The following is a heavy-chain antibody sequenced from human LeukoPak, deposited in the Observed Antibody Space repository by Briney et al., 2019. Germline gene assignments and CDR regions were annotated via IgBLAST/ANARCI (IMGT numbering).Heavy chain of an antibody. CDR3: TTASVRIVTAIRKYFQH. Sequence: PGRSLRLSCTASGFTFGDYAMSWVRQAPGKGLEWVGFIRSKAYGGTTEYAASVKGRFTISRDDSKSIAYLQMNSLKTEDTAVYYCTTASVRIVTAIRKYFQHWGQGTLVTVSS. D-gene: IGHD2-21*02. CDR1: GFTFGDYA. V-gene: IGHV3-49*04. CDR2: IRSKAYGGTT. J-gene: IGHJ1*01.